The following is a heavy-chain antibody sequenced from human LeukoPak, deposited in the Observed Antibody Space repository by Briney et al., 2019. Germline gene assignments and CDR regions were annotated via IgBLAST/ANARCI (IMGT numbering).Heavy chain of an antibody. D-gene: IGHD3-10*01. CDR3: AKTSGSPHYFDY. CDR1: GFTVSTNC. J-gene: IGHJ4*02. CDR2: LYSGGST. Sequence: GGSLRLSCAASGFTVSTNCMSWVRQAPGKGLEWVSVLYSGGSTYYADSVKGRFTISRDNSKNTLYLQMDTLRAEDTAVYYCAKTSGSPHYFDYWGQGALVTVSS. V-gene: IGHV3-53*01.